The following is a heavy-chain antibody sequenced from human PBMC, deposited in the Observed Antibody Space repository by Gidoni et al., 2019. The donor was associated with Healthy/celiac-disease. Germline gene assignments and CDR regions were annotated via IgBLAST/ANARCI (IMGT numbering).Heavy chain of an antibody. CDR3: ATLEGGFDY. D-gene: IGHD3-16*01. Sequence: EVQLVESGGVVVQPGGSLRLSCAASGFTFDDSTMPWVRQAPGKGLEWVSLISWDGGSTYYADSVKGRFTISRDNSKNSLYLQMNSLRTEDTALYYCATLEGGFDYWGQGTLVTVSS. CDR1: GFTFDDST. J-gene: IGHJ4*02. V-gene: IGHV3-43*01. CDR2: ISWDGGST.